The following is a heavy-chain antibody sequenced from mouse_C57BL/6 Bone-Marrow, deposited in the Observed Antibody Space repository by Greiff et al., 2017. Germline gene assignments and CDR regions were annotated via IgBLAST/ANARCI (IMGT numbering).Heavy chain of an antibody. Sequence: VKLVESGPGLVQPSQSLSITCTVSGFSLTSYGVHWVRQSPGKGLEWLGVIWSGGSTDYNAAFISRLSISKDNSKSQVFFKMNSLQADDTAIYYCARKRIRGYFDVWGTGTTVTVSS. CDR3: ARKRIRGYFDV. J-gene: IGHJ1*03. CDR2: IWSGGST. CDR1: GFSLTSYG. V-gene: IGHV2-2*01.